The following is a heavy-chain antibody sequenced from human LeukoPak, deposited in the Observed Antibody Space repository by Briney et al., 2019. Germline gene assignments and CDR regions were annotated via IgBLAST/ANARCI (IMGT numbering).Heavy chain of an antibody. CDR1: GFTFSSYG. J-gene: IGHJ4*02. V-gene: IGHV3-33*01. Sequence: GRSLRLSCAASGFTFSSYGMHWVRQAPGKGLEWVAATWYDGSNKYYADSVKGRFTISRDNSKNTLFLQMNSLRAEDTAVYFCAREDGYCSGGNCYSYFDSWGQGTLVTVSS. CDR3: AREDGYCSGGNCYSYFDS. CDR2: TWYDGSNK. D-gene: IGHD2-15*01.